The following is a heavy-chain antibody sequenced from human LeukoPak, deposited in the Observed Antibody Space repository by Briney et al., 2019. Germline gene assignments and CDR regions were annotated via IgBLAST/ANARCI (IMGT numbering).Heavy chain of an antibody. CDR2: MNPNSGNT. CDR3: ARGPNKSDGGNSGSAWFDP. J-gene: IGHJ5*02. Sequence: ASVKVSCKASGYTFTTYDINWVRQATGQGLEWMGWMNPNSGNTGYAQRFQGRVTMTRNTSISTAYMELRSLRSEDTAVYYCARGPNKSDGGNSGSAWFDPWGQGTLVTVSS. CDR1: GYTFTTYD. D-gene: IGHD4-23*01. V-gene: IGHV1-8*01.